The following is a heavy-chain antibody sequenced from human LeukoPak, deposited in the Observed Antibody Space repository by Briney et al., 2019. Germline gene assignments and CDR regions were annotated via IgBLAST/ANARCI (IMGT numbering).Heavy chain of an antibody. J-gene: IGHJ1*01. D-gene: IGHD3-22*01. V-gene: IGHV3-53*01. CDR2: IYSGGST. CDR1: GFTVSSNY. Sequence: GGSLRLSCAASGFTVSSNYMSWVRQAPGKGLEWVSVIYSGGSTYYADSVKGRFTISRDNSKNTLYLQMNSLRAEDTAVYYCATYSSLNAREFQYWRQGTLVTVSP. CDR3: ATYSSLNAREFQY.